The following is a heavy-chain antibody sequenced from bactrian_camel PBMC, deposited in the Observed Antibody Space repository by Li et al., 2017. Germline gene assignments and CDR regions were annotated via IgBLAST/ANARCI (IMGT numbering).Heavy chain of an antibody. Sequence: VQLVESGGGSVQTGGSLRLSCASSGYRYYSYCMGWFRQAPGKEREGVAALYTAGRTTQYASSVKGRFTISQDNAKNTVYLLMNSLKPEDTGMYYCAAEVLDSDYDVRYQCEHRNQANFGVWSQGTQVTVS. CDR1: GYRYYSYC. CDR3: AAEVLDSDYDVRYQCEHRNQANFGV. D-gene: IGHD4*01. J-gene: IGHJ6*01. V-gene: IGHV3S40*01. CDR2: LYTAGRTT.